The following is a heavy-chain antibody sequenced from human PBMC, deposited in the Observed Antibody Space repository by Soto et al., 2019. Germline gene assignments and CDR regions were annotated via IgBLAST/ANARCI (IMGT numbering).Heavy chain of an antibody. D-gene: IGHD5-18*01. V-gene: IGHV3-43*01. CDR1: GFTFDDYT. CDR3: AKEGAGGYTLGS. Sequence: GSLRLSCAASGFTFDDYTMHWVRQAPGKGLEWVSLISWDGDRKHYADSVKGRFTISRDNSKNSLYLQMNSLRPEDTALYYCAKEGAGGYTLGSWGQGTLVTVSS. J-gene: IGHJ5*02. CDR2: ISWDGDRK.